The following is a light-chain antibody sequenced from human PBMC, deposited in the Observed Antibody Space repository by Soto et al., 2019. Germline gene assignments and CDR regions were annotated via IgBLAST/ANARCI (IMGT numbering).Light chain of an antibody. CDR3: QQYNNWPLT. Sequence: EIVMTQSPATLSVSPGERATLSCRASQSVSSNLAWYHQKPGQAPRLLIYGASNRATGIPARFSGSGSGTEFTLTISSLQSEDFAVYYCQQYNNWPLTFGGGTKVEIK. V-gene: IGKV3-15*01. J-gene: IGKJ4*01. CDR2: GAS. CDR1: QSVSSN.